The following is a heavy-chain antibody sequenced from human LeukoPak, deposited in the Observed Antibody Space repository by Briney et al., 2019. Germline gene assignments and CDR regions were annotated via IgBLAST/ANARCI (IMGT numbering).Heavy chain of an antibody. Sequence: GGSLRLSCAASGFTFSSYGMHWVRQAPGKGLEWVAVISFDDSNKYYADSVKGRFTISRDNSKNTLYLQMNSLRAEDTAVYYCAKDVDPFGSGSYVEGFDYWGQGTLVTVSS. D-gene: IGHD3-10*01. J-gene: IGHJ4*02. CDR3: AKDVDPFGSGSYVEGFDY. CDR1: GFTFSSYG. V-gene: IGHV3-30*18. CDR2: ISFDDSNK.